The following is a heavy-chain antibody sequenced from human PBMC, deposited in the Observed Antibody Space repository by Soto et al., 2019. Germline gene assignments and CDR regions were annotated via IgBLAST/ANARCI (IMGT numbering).Heavy chain of an antibody. Sequence: PGGSLRLSCSASGFTFSSYAMHWVRQAPGKGLEYVSAISSNGGSTYYADSVKGRCTISRDNTKNTLYLQMSSLRAEDTAVYYCVKPSRAYCGGDCYRNWGQGTLVTVSS. V-gene: IGHV3-64D*06. CDR1: GFTFSSYA. J-gene: IGHJ4*02. D-gene: IGHD2-21*02. CDR2: ISSNGGST. CDR3: VKPSRAYCGGDCYRN.